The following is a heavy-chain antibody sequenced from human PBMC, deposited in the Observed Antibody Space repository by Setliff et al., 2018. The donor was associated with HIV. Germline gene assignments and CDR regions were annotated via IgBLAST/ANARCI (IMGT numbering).Heavy chain of an antibody. V-gene: IGHV5-51*01. J-gene: IGHJ4*02. D-gene: IGHD6-25*01. Sequence: GESLKISCHLSGYSFVDFWIGWVRQMPGKGLEWVGFIYPGDSDSRYSPSFRGQVTISADKSTTTAYLDWASLKASDTSMYYCVRYIGAAAGYIDHWGQGTLVTVSS. CDR3: VRYIGAAAGYIDH. CDR2: IYPGDSDS. CDR1: GYSFVDFW.